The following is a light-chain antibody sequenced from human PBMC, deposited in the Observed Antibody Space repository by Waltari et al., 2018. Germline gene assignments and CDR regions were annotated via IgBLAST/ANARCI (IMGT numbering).Light chain of an antibody. CDR3: QQSYSTPWT. CDR1: QSISSY. CDR2: AAS. J-gene: IGKJ1*01. V-gene: IGKV1-39*01. Sequence: DSQMTQSPSSLSESVGDRVTITCRASQSISSYLNWYQQKPGKAPKLLIYAASSLQSGVPSRFSGSGSGTDFTLTINSLQPEDFATYYCQQSYSTPWTFGQGTKVEIK.